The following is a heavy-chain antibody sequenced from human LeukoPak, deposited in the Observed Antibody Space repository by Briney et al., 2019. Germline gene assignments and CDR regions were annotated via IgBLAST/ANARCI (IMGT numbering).Heavy chain of an antibody. J-gene: IGHJ6*02. CDR3: ASRGIAAAGPWDYYYYGMDV. D-gene: IGHD6-13*01. V-gene: IGHV3-7*03. Sequence: GGSLRLSCAASGFTFSSYWMSWVRQAPGEGLEWVANIKQDGSEKYYVDSVKGRFTISRDNAKNSLYLQMNSLRAEDTAVYYCASRGIAAAGPWDYYYYGMDVWGQGTTVTVSS. CDR1: GFTFSSYW. CDR2: IKQDGSEK.